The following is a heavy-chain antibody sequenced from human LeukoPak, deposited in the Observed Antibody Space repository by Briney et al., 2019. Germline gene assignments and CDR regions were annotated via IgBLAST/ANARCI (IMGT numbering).Heavy chain of an antibody. V-gene: IGHV3-64D*09. J-gene: IGHJ4*02. D-gene: IGHD6-6*01. CDR3: VRGHSSSSNYFDY. CDR2: ISGNGGST. CDR1: GFTFSSYA. Sequence: GGSLRLSCSASGFTFSSYAMRWVRQAPGKGLEYVSGISGNGGSTNYEDSVKGRFTISRDNSKNTLYLQMSSLRAEDTAVYYCVRGHSSSSNYFDYWGQGTLVTVSS.